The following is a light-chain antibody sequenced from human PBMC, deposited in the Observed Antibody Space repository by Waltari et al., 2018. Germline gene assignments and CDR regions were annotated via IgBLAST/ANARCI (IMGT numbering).Light chain of an antibody. CDR2: GSP. Sequence: QSGLTQPPSVSGAPGQRVTIPCTGSSSNIGVGYDVHWYQQVPGAAPKLLIYGSPNRPPGLPDRFSGSKSGTSASLAITGLQAEDESDYYCQSYDRSLSGHVVFGGGTKLTVL. CDR3: QSYDRSLSGHVV. J-gene: IGLJ2*01. V-gene: IGLV1-40*01. CDR1: SSNIGVGYD.